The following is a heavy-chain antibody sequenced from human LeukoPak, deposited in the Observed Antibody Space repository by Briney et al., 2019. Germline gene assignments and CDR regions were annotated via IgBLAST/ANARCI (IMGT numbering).Heavy chain of an antibody. CDR3: ARDGMGRMKSFDI. V-gene: IGHV3-7*05. J-gene: IGHJ3*02. CDR1: GFTFSRYW. CDR2: IKHDGSQK. D-gene: IGHD1-1*01. Sequence: PGGSLRLSCAASGFTFSRYWMSWVRQAPGRGLEWVANIKHDGSQKYYVDSVKGRITISRDNAKNSLYLQMTSLRAEDTAVYYCARDGMGRMKSFDIWGQGTMVTVSS.